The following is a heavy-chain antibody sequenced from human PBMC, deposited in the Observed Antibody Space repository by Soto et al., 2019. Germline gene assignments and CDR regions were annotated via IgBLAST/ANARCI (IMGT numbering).Heavy chain of an antibody. Sequence: GASVKVSCKASGGTFSTHAIIWVRQAPGHGLEWMGGIIPISGTTYYTQKFQGRVTITADEPTSTAFLELSSLKSDDTAVFYCARGYCSGGNCYSGMDVWGQGXMVTVYS. CDR2: IIPISGTT. CDR3: ARGYCSGGNCYSGMDV. V-gene: IGHV1-69*13. CDR1: GGTFSTHA. D-gene: IGHD2-15*01. J-gene: IGHJ6*02.